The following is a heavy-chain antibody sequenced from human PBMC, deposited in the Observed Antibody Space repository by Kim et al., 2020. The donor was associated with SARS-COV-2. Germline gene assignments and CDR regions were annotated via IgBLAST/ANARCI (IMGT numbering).Heavy chain of an antibody. CDR2: ISGSGGST. J-gene: IGHJ4*02. D-gene: IGHD3-10*01. CDR3: AKVSPMVRGVMDY. Sequence: GGSLRLSCAASGFTFSNYAMSWVRQAPGKGLEWVSAISGSGGSTYYADSVKGRFTISRDNSKKTLYLQMNSLRAEDTAVYYCAKVSPMVRGVMDYWCQGTLVTVSS. V-gene: IGHV3-23*01. CDR1: GFTFSNYA.